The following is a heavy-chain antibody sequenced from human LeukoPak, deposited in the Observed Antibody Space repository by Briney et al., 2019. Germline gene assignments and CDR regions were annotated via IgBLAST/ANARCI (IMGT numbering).Heavy chain of an antibody. J-gene: IGHJ6*04. D-gene: IGHD6-13*01. CDR3: ARAGTRRGDGMDV. V-gene: IGHV1-69*13. Sequence: SVKVSCKASGGTFSSYAICWVRQAPGQGLEWMGGIIPIFGTANYAQKFQGRVTITADESTSTAYMELSSLRSEDTAVYYCARAGTRRGDGMDVWGKGTPVTVSS. CDR2: IIPIFGTA. CDR1: GGTFSSYA.